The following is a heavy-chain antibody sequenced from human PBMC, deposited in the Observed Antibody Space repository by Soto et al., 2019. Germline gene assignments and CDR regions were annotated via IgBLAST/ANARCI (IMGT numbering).Heavy chain of an antibody. V-gene: IGHV3-30-3*01. CDR2: ISYDGSDK. D-gene: IGHD2-15*01. J-gene: IGHJ4*02. Sequence: QVQLVESGGGVVQPGRSLRLSCAASGFTFNSYAMHWVRQAPDKGLEWVAVISYDGSDKYYADSVKGRFTISRDNSKNTLYLQMNSLRAEDTAVYYCARFKGCSGGSCYPYFDYWGQGTLVAVSS. CDR3: ARFKGCSGGSCYPYFDY. CDR1: GFTFNSYA.